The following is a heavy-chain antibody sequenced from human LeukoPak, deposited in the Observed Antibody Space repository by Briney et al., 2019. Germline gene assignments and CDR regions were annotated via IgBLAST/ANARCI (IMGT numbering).Heavy chain of an antibody. CDR3: AKDRLHRSGGGCYSGYFDY. CDR1: GFTFSSYG. D-gene: IGHD2-15*01. CDR2: IWYDGSNK. J-gene: IGHJ4*02. Sequence: GGSLRLSCAASGFTFSSYGMHWVRQAPGKGLEWVAVIWYDGSNKYYADSVKGRFTISRDNSKNTLYLQMNSLRAEDTAVYYCAKDRLHRSGGGCYSGYFDYWGQGTLVTVSS. V-gene: IGHV3-33*06.